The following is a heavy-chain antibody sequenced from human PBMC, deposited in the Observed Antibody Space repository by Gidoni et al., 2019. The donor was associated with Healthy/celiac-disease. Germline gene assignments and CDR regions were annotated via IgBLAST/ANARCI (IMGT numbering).Heavy chain of an antibody. Sequence: QVQLVQSGAEVKKPGASVTVSCTASGYTFTSYGIRGVRQAPGQGLGLMGWISAYNCNTNYAQKLQGRVTMTTDTSTSTAYMELRSLRSDDTAVYYCARIGVDVVVPDSYYYGMDVWGQGTTVTVSS. V-gene: IGHV1-18*04. CDR1: GYTFTSYG. J-gene: IGHJ6*02. CDR3: ARIGVDVVVPDSYYYGMDV. CDR2: ISAYNCNT. D-gene: IGHD2-2*01.